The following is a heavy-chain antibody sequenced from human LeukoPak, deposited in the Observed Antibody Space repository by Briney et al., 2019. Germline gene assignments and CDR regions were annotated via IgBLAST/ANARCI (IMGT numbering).Heavy chain of an antibody. CDR2: IYYSGST. D-gene: IGHD3-10*01. J-gene: IGHJ4*02. Sequence: SETLSLTCTVSGGSISSYYWSWIRQPPGKGLEWIGYIYYSGSTNYNPSLKSRVTISVDTSKNQFSLKLSSVTAADTAVYYCARGWGLRGIIDYWGQGTLVTVSS. CDR3: ARGWGLRGIIDY. V-gene: IGHV4-59*01. CDR1: GGSISSYY.